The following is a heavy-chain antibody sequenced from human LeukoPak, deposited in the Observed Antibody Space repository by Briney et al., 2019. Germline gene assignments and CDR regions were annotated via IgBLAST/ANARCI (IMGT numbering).Heavy chain of an antibody. J-gene: IGHJ2*01. D-gene: IGHD4-23*01. CDR3: ARFTTVVPAFWYFDL. CDR2: IFYSGST. CDR1: GASISNYY. Sequence: PSETLSLTCTVSGASISNYYWSWIRQPPGKGLEWIGYIFYSGSTNYNPSLKNRVTISLATSKNQFSLQLRSVTAADTAAYYCARFTTVVPAFWYFDLWGRGTLVTVSS. V-gene: IGHV4-59*08.